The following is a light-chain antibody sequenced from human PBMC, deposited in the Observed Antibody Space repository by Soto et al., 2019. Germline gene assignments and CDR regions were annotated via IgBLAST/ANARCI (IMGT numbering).Light chain of an antibody. Sequence: DIQMTQSPSTLSASVGDRVTITCRASQSISSWLAWYQQKPGKAPKLLIYDASSLESGVPSRFSGSGSGTEFTLTLRSLEPYYFATYFRQQDNSYRYTFGQGTKVENK. J-gene: IGKJ2*01. V-gene: IGKV1-5*01. CDR1: QSISSW. CDR3: QQDNSYRYT. CDR2: DAS.